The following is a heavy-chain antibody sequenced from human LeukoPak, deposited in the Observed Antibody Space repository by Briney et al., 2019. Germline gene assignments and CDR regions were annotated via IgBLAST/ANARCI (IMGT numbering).Heavy chain of an antibody. CDR2: ISYDGSNK. V-gene: IGHV3-30-3*01. CDR1: GFTFSSYA. J-gene: IGHJ4*02. D-gene: IGHD6-19*01. CDR3: ARDGQWLVQETFDY. Sequence: GGSLRLSCAASGFTFSSYAMHWVRQAPGKGLEWVAVISYDGSNKYYAGSVKGRFTISRDNSKNTLYLQMNSLRAEDTAVYYCARDGQWLVQETFDYWGQGTLVTVSS.